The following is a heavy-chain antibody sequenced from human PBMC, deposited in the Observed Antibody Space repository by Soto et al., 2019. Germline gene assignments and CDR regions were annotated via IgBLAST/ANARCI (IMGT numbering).Heavy chain of an antibody. J-gene: IGHJ3*02. D-gene: IGHD3-22*01. Sequence: SVKVSCKASGGTFSSYAISWVRQAPGQGLEWMGGIIPIFGTANYAQKFQGRVTITADESTSTAYMELSSLRSEDTAVYYCARDWLGGSSGSAHDAFDICGQGTMLTVSS. CDR3: ARDWLGGSSGSAHDAFDI. CDR1: GGTFSSYA. CDR2: IIPIFGTA. V-gene: IGHV1-69*13.